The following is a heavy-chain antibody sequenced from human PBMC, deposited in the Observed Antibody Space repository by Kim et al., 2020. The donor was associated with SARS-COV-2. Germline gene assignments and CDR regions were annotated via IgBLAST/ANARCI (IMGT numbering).Heavy chain of an antibody. V-gene: IGHV6-1*01. J-gene: IGHJ3*02. Sequence: DYAGSVKSRITINPDTSKNQFSLQLNSVTPEDTAVYYCARQLERHDAFDIWGQGTMVTVSS. D-gene: IGHD1-1*01. CDR3: ARQLERHDAFDI.